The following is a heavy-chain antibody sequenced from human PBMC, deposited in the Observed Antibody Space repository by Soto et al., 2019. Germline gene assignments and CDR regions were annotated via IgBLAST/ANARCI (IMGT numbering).Heavy chain of an antibody. D-gene: IGHD6-19*01. J-gene: IGHJ5*02. CDR3: ARVGRRGIAVAGTGWFDP. CDR1: GGSISSYY. V-gene: IGHV4-59*01. Sequence: TSETLSLTCPVSGGSISSYYWSWIRQPPGKGLEWIGYIYYSGSTNYNPSLKSRVTISVDTSKNQFSLKLSSVTAADTAVYYCARVGRRGIAVAGTGWFDPWGQGTLVTVSS. CDR2: IYYSGST.